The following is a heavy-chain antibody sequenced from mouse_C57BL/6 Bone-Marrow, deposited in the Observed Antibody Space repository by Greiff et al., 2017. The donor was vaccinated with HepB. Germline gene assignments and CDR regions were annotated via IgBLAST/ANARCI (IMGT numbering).Heavy chain of an antibody. Sequence: EVKVEESGPGLVKPSQSLSLTCSVTGYSITSGYYWNWIRQFPGNKLEWMGYISYDGSNNYNPSLKNRISITRDTSKNQFFLKLNSVTTEDTATYYCARADGLRPPWYFDVWGTGTTVTVSS. D-gene: IGHD6-2*01. J-gene: IGHJ1*03. V-gene: IGHV3-6*01. CDR2: ISYDGSN. CDR3: ARADGLRPPWYFDV. CDR1: GYSITSGYY.